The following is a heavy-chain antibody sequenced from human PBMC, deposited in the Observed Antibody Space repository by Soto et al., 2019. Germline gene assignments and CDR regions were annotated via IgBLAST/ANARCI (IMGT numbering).Heavy chain of an antibody. CDR3: AKRGSLRGSFD. Sequence: ASVKVSCKASGYTFTSYYMHWVRQAPGQGLEWMGIINPSGGSTSYAQKFQGRVTMTRDTSTSTVYMELSSLRSEDTAVYYCAKRGSLRGSFDWGQGPLVTVSS. D-gene: IGHD1-26*01. CDR1: GYTFTSYY. J-gene: IGHJ4*02. CDR2: INPSGGST. V-gene: IGHV1-46*01.